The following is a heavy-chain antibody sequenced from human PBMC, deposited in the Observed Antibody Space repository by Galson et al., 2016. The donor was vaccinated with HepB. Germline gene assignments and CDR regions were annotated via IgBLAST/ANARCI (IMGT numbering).Heavy chain of an antibody. Sequence: SLRLSCAASGFSVSNNYMSWVRQAPGKGLECVSVIYNDGNTFYAGSVRGRFTTSRHDSKNTLYLQMSGLRAEDTALYYCATAYCNGARCPMWAAFDIWGRWTMVSVSS. J-gene: IGHJ3*02. CDR1: GFSVSNNY. V-gene: IGHV3-53*04. D-gene: IGHD2-15*01. CDR3: ATAYCNGARCPMWAAFDI. CDR2: IYNDGNT.